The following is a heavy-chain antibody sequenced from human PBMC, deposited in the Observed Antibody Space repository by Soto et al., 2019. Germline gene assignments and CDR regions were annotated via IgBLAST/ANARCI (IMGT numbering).Heavy chain of an antibody. D-gene: IGHD3-10*01. Sequence: GASVKVSCKASGFTFTSSAVHWVRQARGQRLEWIGWIVVGSGNTNYAQKFQERVTITRDMSTSTAYMELSSLRSEDTAVYYCAADLGFGDYYYYYGMDVWGQGTTVTVSS. CDR1: GFTFTSSA. CDR3: AADLGFGDYYYYYGMDV. CDR2: IVVGSGNT. J-gene: IGHJ6*02. V-gene: IGHV1-58*01.